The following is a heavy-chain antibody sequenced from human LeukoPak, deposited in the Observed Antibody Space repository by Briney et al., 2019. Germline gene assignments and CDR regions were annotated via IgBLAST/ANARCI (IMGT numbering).Heavy chain of an antibody. Sequence: ASVKVSCKASGYTFSNYDINWVRQATGQGPEWMGWMNPESGGTGYSQKFQGRVTMTRDSSRSTAYMELISLRSEDTAIYYCTKAIRHQLLSDYWGQGTLVTVSS. CDR2: MNPESGGT. V-gene: IGHV1-8*01. CDR1: GYTFSNYD. CDR3: TKAIRHQLLSDY. J-gene: IGHJ4*02. D-gene: IGHD2-21*01.